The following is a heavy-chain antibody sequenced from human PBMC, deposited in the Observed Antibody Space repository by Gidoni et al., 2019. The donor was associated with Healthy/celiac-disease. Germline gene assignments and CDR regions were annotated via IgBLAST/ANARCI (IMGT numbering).Heavy chain of an antibody. CDR3: AGRCLEWLSLPAY. CDR1: GFPFSSYA. J-gene: IGHJ4*02. CDR2: ISGSGGST. Sequence: EVQLLESGGGLVQPGGSLRLSCAASGFPFSSYAMSWVRQAPGKGREWVSAISGSGGSTYYADSVKGRFTISRDNSKKTLYLQMNSLRAEDTAVYYCAGRCLEWLSLPAYWGQGTLVTVSS. D-gene: IGHD3-3*01. V-gene: IGHV3-23*01.